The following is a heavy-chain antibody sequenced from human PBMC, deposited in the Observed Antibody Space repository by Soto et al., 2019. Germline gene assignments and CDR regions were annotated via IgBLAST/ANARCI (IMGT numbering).Heavy chain of an antibody. CDR2: SYYSGTT. V-gene: IGHV4-39*01. CDR1: GGAVSSSAYY. J-gene: IGHJ6*03. Sequence: QLQLQESGPGLVKPSETLSLPCTVSGGAVSSSAYYWGWLRQPPGKVLEWFGHSYYSGTTYYTPSLKSRVTISIDTSKNQFSLNLSSVNAADTAAYYCTRRKDFFPMDVWGTGTTVTVSS. CDR3: TRRKDFFPMDV.